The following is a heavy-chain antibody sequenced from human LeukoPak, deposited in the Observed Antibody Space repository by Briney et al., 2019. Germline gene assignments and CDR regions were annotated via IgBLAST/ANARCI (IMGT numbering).Heavy chain of an antibody. J-gene: IGHJ4*02. V-gene: IGHV3-33*03. CDR2: IWSDGSEK. D-gene: IGHD3-22*01. CDR3: VSGSDTSGYYFY. Sequence: SGRSLRLSCAASGFSFSTSGMNWVRQAPGKGLEWVAVIWSDGSEKRYADSVKGRFTISRDNSKSTLYLQMNSLRAEDTAVYYCVSGSDTSGYYFYWGQGTLVTVPS. CDR1: GFSFSTSG.